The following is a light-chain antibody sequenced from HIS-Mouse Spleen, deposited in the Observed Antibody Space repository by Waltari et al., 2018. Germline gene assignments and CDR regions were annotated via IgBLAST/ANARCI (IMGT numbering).Light chain of an antibody. CDR1: QSISSY. V-gene: IGKV1-39*01. CDR2: AAS. J-gene: IGKJ2*01. CDR3: QQSYSTPYT. Sequence: DIQMTQSPPSLSASVGDRVTITCRASQSISSYLNCYQQKPGKAPKLLIYAASSLQSGVPSRFSGSGSGTDFTLTISSLQPEDFATYYCQQSYSTPYTFGQGTKLEIK.